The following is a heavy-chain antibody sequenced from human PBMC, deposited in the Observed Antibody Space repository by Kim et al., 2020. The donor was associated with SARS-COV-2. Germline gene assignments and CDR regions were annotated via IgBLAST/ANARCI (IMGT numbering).Heavy chain of an antibody. Sequence: GGSLRLSCAASGFTFSSYAMSWVRQAPGKGLEWVSAISGSGGSTYYADSVKGRFTISRDNSKNTLYLQMNSLRAEDTAVYYCAKDTYSGSYYLRDYYYGMDVWGQGTTVTVSS. CDR2: ISGSGGST. D-gene: IGHD1-26*01. CDR3: AKDTYSGSYYLRDYYYGMDV. J-gene: IGHJ6*02. V-gene: IGHV3-23*01. CDR1: GFTFSSYA.